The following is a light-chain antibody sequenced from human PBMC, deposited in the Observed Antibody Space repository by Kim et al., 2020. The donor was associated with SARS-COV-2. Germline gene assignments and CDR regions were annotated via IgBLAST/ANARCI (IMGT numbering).Light chain of an antibody. J-gene: IGKJ2*01. CDR3: QQYDDSPMYT. V-gene: IGKV3-20*01. CDR1: QSVPRNY. CDR2: GAS. Sequence: SPGGRATLSCRASQSVPRNYLAWYQHKPGQAPRLLIYGASSRATGIPDRFTGSGSGTDFTLTISRLEPEDFAVYYCQQYDDSPMYTFGQGTKLEI.